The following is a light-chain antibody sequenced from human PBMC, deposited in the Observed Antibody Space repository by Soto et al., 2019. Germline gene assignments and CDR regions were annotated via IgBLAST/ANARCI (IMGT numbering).Light chain of an antibody. CDR2: DVS. J-gene: IGLJ1*01. V-gene: IGLV2-14*01. Sequence: QSVLTQPASVSGSPGQSITISCTGTSSDVGGYNYVSWYQQHPGKAPKLMIYDVSNRPSGVSNRFSGSKSANTASLTISGLQAEVEADYYCSSYTSSSTRVFGTGTKLTVL. CDR3: SSYTSSSTRV. CDR1: SSDVGGYNY.